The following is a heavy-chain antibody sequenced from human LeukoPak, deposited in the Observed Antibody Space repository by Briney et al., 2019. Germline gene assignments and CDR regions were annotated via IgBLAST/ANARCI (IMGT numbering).Heavy chain of an antibody. V-gene: IGHV1-24*01. D-gene: IGHD3-22*01. CDR2: FDPEDGET. CDR1: GYTPTELS. J-gene: IGHJ4*02. Sequence: ASVKVSCKVSGYTPTELSMHWVRQAPGKGLEWMGGFDPEDGETIYAQKFQGRVTMTEDTSTDTAYMELSSLRSEDTAVYYCATWAYYYDSSGSPAWGQGTLVTVSS. CDR3: ATWAYYYDSSGSPA.